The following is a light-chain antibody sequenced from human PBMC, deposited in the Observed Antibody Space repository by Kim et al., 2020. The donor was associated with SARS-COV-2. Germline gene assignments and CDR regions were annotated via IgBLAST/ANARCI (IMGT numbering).Light chain of an antibody. CDR3: QSYDSSLSGWV. J-gene: IGLJ3*02. V-gene: IGLV1-40*01. Sequence: QRVTISRTGSSSNMGADYDVHWYQYLPGTVPKLLIYSNSNRPSGVPDRFSGSKSGTSASLAITGLQAEDEADYYCQSYDSSLSGWVFGGGTQLTVL. CDR1: SSNMGADYD. CDR2: SNS.